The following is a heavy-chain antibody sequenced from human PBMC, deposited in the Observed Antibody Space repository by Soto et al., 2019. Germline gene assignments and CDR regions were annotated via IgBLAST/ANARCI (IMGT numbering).Heavy chain of an antibody. CDR2: IYHSGST. CDR3: ARAHYGDYGYGMDV. Sequence: PSDTLSLTCAVSGGSISSRGYSWSWIRQPPGKGLEWIGYIYHSGSTYYNPSLKSRVTISVDRSKNQFSLKLSSVTAADTAVYYCARAHYGDYGYGMDVWGQGTTVTVSS. V-gene: IGHV4-30-2*01. J-gene: IGHJ6*02. D-gene: IGHD4-17*01. CDR1: GGSISSRGYS.